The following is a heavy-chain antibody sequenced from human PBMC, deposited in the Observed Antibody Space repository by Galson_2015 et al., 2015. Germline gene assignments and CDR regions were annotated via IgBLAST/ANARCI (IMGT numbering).Heavy chain of an antibody. D-gene: IGHD5-18*01. CDR3: ARVWIQLWWTFDY. V-gene: IGHV4-30-2*01. CDR1: GGSISSGGYS. CDR2: IYHSGST. Sequence: TLSLTCAVSGGSISSGGYSWSWIRQPPGKGLEWIGYIYHSGSTYYNPSLKSRVTISVDRSKNQFSLKLSSVTAADTAVYYCARVWIQLWWTFDYWGQGTLVTVSS. J-gene: IGHJ4*02.